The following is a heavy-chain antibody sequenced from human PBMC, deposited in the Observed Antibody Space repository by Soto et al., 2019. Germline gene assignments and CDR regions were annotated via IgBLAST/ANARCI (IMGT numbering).Heavy chain of an antibody. D-gene: IGHD4-17*01. J-gene: IGHJ6*02. CDR1: GGIFRRSFA. V-gene: IGHV1-69*01. CDR3: ARHREAETTFYYAMDV. Sequence: QVQLVQSGEAVKKPGSSVKVSCKVSGGIFRRSFAISWVRQAPGQGLEWMGGTIPLIGTGKYAEKFQCRVIITADEFTSTAYMEVTGVRSEDTAVYFCARHREAETTFYYAMDVWGQGTTVTVSS. CDR2: TIPLIGTG.